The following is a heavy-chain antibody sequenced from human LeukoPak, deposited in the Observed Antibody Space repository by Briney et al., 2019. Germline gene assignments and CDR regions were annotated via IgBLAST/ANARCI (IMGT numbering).Heavy chain of an antibody. CDR2: INHSGST. J-gene: IGHJ4*02. CDR3: ARGMVAGTGGFDY. CDR1: GYSISSGYS. D-gene: IGHD6-19*01. V-gene: IGHV4-38-2*02. Sequence: SETLSLTCTVSGYSISSGYSWSWIRQPPGKGLEWIGEINHSGSTNYNPSLKSRVTISVDTSKNQFSLKLRSVTAADTAVYYCARGMVAGTGGFDYWGQGTLVTVSS.